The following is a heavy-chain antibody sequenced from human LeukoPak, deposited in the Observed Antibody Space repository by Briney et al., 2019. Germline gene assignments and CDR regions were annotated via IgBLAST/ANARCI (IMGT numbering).Heavy chain of an antibody. CDR3: ARGLGYSSSWRTDY. D-gene: IGHD6-13*01. J-gene: IGHJ4*02. CDR1: GGSSSGYY. CDR2: INHSGST. V-gene: IGHV4-34*01. Sequence: SETLSLTCAVYGGSSSGYYWSWIRQPPGKGLEWIGEINHSGSTNYNPSLKSRVTISVDTSKNQFSLKLSSVTAADTAVYYCARGLGYSSSWRTDYWGQGTLVTVSS.